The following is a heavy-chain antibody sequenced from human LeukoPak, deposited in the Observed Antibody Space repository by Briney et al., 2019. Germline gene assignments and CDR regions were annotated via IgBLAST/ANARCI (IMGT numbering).Heavy chain of an antibody. CDR3: VRDHGYDFDY. Sequence: SQTLSLTCAISGDXVSSNTAAWNWIRQSPSRSLEWLGRTYYRSKWYNDYAGSVKSRITINPDTSKNQFSLQLNSVTPEDTAVYYCVRDHGYDFDYWGRGTLVTVSS. V-gene: IGHV6-1*01. J-gene: IGHJ4*02. CDR1: GDXVSSNTAA. D-gene: IGHD5-18*01. CDR2: TYYRSKWYN.